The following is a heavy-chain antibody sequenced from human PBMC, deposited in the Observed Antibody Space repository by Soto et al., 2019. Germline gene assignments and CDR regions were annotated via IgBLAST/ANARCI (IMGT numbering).Heavy chain of an antibody. J-gene: IGHJ6*02. V-gene: IGHV4-59*01. Sequence: SETLSLTCTVSGGSISSYYWSWIRQPPGRGLEWIGYIYYSGSTNYNPSLKSRVTISVDTSKNQFSLKLSSVTAADTAVYYCARVMGYSSTYYYYHGMLVWGQGPPVTVSS. CDR2: IYYSGST. CDR1: GGSISSYY. D-gene: IGHD6-13*01. CDR3: ARVMGYSSTYYYYHGMLV.